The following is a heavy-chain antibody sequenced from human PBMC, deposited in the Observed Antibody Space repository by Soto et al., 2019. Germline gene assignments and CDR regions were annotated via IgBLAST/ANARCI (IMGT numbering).Heavy chain of an antibody. V-gene: IGHV3-21*01. D-gene: IGHD3-10*01. CDR3: ARDRMRRSSGELLYLEPIDY. Sequence: GGSLRLSCAASGFTFSSYSMNWVRQAPGKGLEWVSSISSSSSYIYYADSVKGRFTISRDNAKNSLYLQMNSLRAEDTAVYYCARDRMRRSSGELLYLEPIDYWGQGTLVTVSS. CDR2: ISSSSSYI. J-gene: IGHJ4*02. CDR1: GFTFSSYS.